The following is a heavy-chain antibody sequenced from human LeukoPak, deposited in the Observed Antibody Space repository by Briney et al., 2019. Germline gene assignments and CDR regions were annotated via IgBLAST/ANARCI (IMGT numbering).Heavy chain of an antibody. CDR3: ARDLGLDSDF. CDR2: IYSGGSA. V-gene: IGHV3-66*01. D-gene: IGHD3/OR15-3a*01. J-gene: IGHJ4*02. Sequence: PGGSLRLSCAASGVTLSSSFMTWVRQAPGKGLEWVCVIYSGGSAYYADSVKGRFTISRDNSKNTVFLQMNRLRAEDTAVYFCARDLGLDSDFWGQGTLVTVSS. CDR1: GVTLSSSF.